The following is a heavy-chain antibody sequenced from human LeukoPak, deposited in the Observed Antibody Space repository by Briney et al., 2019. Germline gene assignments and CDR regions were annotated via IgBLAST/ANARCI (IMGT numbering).Heavy chain of an antibody. D-gene: IGHD2-15*01. CDR3: ARAKLSVLVDVGMGV. Sequence: SETLSLTCSVSGGSISTYYWSWIRQPPGKGLEWIGYISYSGSTNYNPSLKCRVTISGDTSKNQFSLKMTSVIAVDTAVYDCARAKLSVLVDVGMGVWGQGTTVT. CDR1: GGSISTYY. J-gene: IGHJ6*02. CDR2: ISYSGST. V-gene: IGHV4-59*01.